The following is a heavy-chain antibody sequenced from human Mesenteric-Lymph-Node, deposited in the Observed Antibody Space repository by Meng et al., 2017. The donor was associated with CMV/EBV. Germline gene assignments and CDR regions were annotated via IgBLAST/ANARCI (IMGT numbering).Heavy chain of an antibody. J-gene: IGHJ6*02. CDR2: INPNSGGT. D-gene: IGHD3-22*01. CDR1: GYTFTSYD. V-gene: IGHV1-2*02. Sequence: ASVKVSCKASGYTFTSYDINWVRQATGQGLEWMGWINPNSGGTKYAQKFKGRVTMTRDTSISTAYMELSRLRSDNTAVYYCARDRASMIEVIIPGRDGMDVWGQGTTVTVSS. CDR3: ARDRASMIEVIIPGRDGMDV.